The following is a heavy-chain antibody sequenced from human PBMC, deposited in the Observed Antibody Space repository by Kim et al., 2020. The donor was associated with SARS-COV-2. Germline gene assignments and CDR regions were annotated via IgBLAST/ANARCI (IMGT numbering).Heavy chain of an antibody. CDR1: GYTLTELS. Sequence: ASVKVSCKVSGYTLTELSMHWVRQAPGKGLEWMGGFDPEDGETIYAQKFQGRVTMTEDTSTDTAYMELSSLRSEDTAVYYCATEGGFPPKFDYWGQGTLVTVSS. J-gene: IGHJ4*02. V-gene: IGHV1-24*01. D-gene: IGHD3-10*01. CDR3: ATEGGFPPKFDY. CDR2: FDPEDGET.